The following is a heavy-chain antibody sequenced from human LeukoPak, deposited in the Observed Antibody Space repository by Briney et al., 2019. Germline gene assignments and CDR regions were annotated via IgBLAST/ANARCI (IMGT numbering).Heavy chain of an antibody. Sequence: PGGSLRLSCAASGFTFSSYEMNWVRQAPGKGLEWVSYISSSVSTIYYADSVKGRFTISRDNAKNSLYLQMNSLRAEDTAVYYCARGRQRRDFWSLGYFDYWGQGTLVTVSS. CDR1: GFTFSSYE. CDR3: ARGRQRRDFWSLGYFDY. CDR2: ISSSVSTI. V-gene: IGHV3-48*03. D-gene: IGHD3-3*01. J-gene: IGHJ4*02.